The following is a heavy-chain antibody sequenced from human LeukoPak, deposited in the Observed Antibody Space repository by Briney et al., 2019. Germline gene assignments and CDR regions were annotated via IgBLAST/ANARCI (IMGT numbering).Heavy chain of an antibody. CDR3: ARGGEPVGFDY. CDR1: GFTFSGSV. J-gene: IGHJ4*02. D-gene: IGHD1-26*01. V-gene: IGHV3-21*01. CDR2: ISSSSSYI. Sequence: GGSLRLSCVASGFTFSGSVMHWVRQASGKGLEGVSSISSSSSYIYYADSVKGRFTISRDNAKNSLSLQMNSLRAEDTAVYYCARGGEPVGFDYWGQGTLVTVSS.